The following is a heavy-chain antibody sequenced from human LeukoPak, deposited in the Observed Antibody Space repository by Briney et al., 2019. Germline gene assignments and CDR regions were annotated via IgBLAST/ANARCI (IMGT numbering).Heavy chain of an antibody. CDR2: ISAYNGNT. CDR1: GYTCTSYG. V-gene: IGHV1-18*01. CDR3: ARDRDCSSTSCYRWFDP. D-gene: IGHD2-2*01. J-gene: IGHJ5*02. Sequence: GASVKVSCKASGYTCTSYGISWVRQAPGQGLEWMGWISAYNGNTNYAQKLQGRVTMTTDTSTSTAYMELRSLRSDDTAVYYCARDRDCSSTSCYRWFDPWGQGTLVTVSS.